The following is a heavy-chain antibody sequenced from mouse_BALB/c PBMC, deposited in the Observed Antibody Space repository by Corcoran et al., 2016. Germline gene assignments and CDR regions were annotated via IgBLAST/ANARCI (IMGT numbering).Heavy chain of an antibody. CDR1: CYTFRSYW. V-gene: IGHV1-9*01. J-gene: IGHJ4*01. Sequence: QVQLRPSGAELMKPGSSVKIFCKATCYTFRSYWIEWVKQRPGHGLEWIGEILPGSGSTNYNEKFKGKATFTADTSSNTAYMQLSSLTSEDSAVYYCARRDYYYGSRDYAMYYWGQGTSVTVSS. CDR2: ILPGSGST. D-gene: IGHD1-1*01. CDR3: ARRDYYYGSRDYAMYY.